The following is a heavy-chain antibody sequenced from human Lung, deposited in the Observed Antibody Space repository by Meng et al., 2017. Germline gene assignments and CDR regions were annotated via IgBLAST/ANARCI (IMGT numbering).Heavy chain of an antibody. V-gene: IGHV4-34*01. CDR1: GGSFSDYY. CDR2: INHSGST. Sequence: QLQQWGAGLLKPSETLPLPCVVSGGSFSDYYWSWIRQPPGKGLEWIGEINHSGSTNYNPSLESRATISVDTSQNNLSLKLSSVTAADSAVYYCARGPTTMAHDFDYWGQGTLVTVSS. J-gene: IGHJ4*02. CDR3: ARGPTTMAHDFDY. D-gene: IGHD4-11*01.